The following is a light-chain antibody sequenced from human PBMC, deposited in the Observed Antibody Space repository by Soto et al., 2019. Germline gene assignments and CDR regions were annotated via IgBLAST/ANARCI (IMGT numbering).Light chain of an antibody. V-gene: IGLV7-43*01. CDR3: LLYYGGQLGV. CDR1: TGAVTSGYY. Sequence: QAVVTQEPSLTVSPVGTVTLTCASSTGAVTSGYYPNWFQQKPGQAPRALIYSTSNKYSWTPARFSGSLLGGKAALTLSGVQPEDEAEYYCLLYYGGQLGVFGGGTKVTVL. J-gene: IGLJ2*01. CDR2: STS.